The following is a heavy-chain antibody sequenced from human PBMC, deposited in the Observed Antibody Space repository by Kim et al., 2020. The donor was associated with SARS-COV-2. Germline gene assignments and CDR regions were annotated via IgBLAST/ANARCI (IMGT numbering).Heavy chain of an antibody. J-gene: IGHJ4*02. D-gene: IGHD3-10*01. V-gene: IGHV4-34*01. CDR3: ARDSMVRGADYYFDY. Sequence: LKSLVTISVDTSKNQFSLKLSAGTAADTAVYYCARDSMVRGADYYFDYWGQGTLVTVSS.